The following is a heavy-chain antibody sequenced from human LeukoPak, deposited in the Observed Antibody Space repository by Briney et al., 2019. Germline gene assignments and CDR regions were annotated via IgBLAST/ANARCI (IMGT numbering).Heavy chain of an antibody. CDR2: IFTSGIT. J-gene: IGHJ6*03. CDR3: ARESSGNYYNPLGYMDV. Sequence: SETLSLTCTVSGGSISIYYWNWIRQPAGKGLEWIGRIFTSGITNYDPSLKSRVTMSVDTSKNQFSLNLSSVTVADTAVYYCARESSGNYYNPLGYMDVWGKGTTVTVSS. D-gene: IGHD3-10*01. CDR1: GGSISIYY. V-gene: IGHV4-4*07.